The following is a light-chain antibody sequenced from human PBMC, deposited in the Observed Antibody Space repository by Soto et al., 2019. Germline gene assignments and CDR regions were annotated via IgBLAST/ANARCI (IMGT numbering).Light chain of an antibody. CDR1: QSVDID. CDR3: QQYRGWPRT. CDR2: GAS. J-gene: IGKJ1*01. V-gene: IGKV3D-15*01. Sequence: EIVLTQSPGTLSVSPGERVTLSCRASQSVDIDLAWYQQKLGQAPRLLIYGASTRATDMPGRFRGSGAGAEFTLTISSLQSEDSAVYYCQQYRGWPRTFGQGTKVEIK.